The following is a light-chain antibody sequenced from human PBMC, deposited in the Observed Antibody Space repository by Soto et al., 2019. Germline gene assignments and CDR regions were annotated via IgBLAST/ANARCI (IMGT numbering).Light chain of an antibody. CDR1: SSDVGGYNY. CDR3: ASYAGNSRYV. V-gene: IGLV2-14*01. Sequence: QSALTQPASVSGSPGQSITISCTGTSSDVGGYNYVSWYQQHPGKAPKLMIYEVSNRPSGVSNRFSGSKSGNTASLTISGLKAEDEAVYYCASYAGNSRYVFGTGTKVTVL. CDR2: EVS. J-gene: IGLJ1*01.